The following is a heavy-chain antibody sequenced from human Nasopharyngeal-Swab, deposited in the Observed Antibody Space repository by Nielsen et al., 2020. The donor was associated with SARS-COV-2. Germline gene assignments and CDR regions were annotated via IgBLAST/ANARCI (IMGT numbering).Heavy chain of an antibody. CDR2: IDPSDSYT. CDR1: GYSFTSYW. V-gene: IGHV5-10-1*01. D-gene: IGHD3-10*01. Sequence: GESLKISYKGSGYSFTSYWISWVRQMPGKGLEWMGRIDPSDSYTNYSPSFQGHVTISADKSISTAYLQWSSLKASDTAMYYCAASRGPGSYYYGSGDQSMDVWGQGTTVTVSS. CDR3: AASRGPGSYYYGSGDQSMDV. J-gene: IGHJ6*02.